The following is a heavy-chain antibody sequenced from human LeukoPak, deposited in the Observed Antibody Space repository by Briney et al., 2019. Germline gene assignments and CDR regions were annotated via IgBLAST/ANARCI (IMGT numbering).Heavy chain of an antibody. V-gene: IGHV3-15*01. J-gene: IGHJ4*02. Sequence: GGSLRLSCAASGFTFSNAWMSWVRQAPGKGLEWVGRIKSKTDGRTTDYAAPVKGRFTISRDDSKNTLYLQMNSLKTEDTAVYYCTTDQMVRGYYFDYWGQGTLVTVSS. CDR3: TTDQMVRGYYFDY. D-gene: IGHD3-10*01. CDR2: IKSKTDGRTT. CDR1: GFTFSNAW.